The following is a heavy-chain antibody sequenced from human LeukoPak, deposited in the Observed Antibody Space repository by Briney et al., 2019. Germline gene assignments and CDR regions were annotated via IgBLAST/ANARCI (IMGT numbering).Heavy chain of an antibody. J-gene: IGHJ4*02. CDR1: GGTFSSYA. CDR2: IIPIFGTA. V-gene: IGHV1-69*13. CDR3: ARTLTMIFPGGFDY. D-gene: IGHD3-22*01. Sequence: SVKVSCTASGGTFSSYAISWVRQAPGQGLEWMGGIIPIFGTANYAQKFRGRVTITADESTSTAYMELSSLRSEDTAVYYCARTLTMIFPGGFDYWGQGTLVTVSS.